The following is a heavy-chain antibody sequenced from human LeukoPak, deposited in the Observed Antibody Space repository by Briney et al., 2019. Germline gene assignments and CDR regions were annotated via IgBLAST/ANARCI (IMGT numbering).Heavy chain of an antibody. J-gene: IGHJ5*02. CDR1: GGSFSGYY. D-gene: IGHD3-10*01. CDR2: INHSGST. V-gene: IGHV4-34*01. CDR3: ARLIGITMVRGVIEGP. Sequence: PSETLSLTCAVYGGSFSGYYWIWIRQPPGKGLEWIGEINHSGSTNYNPSLKSRVTISVDTSKNQFSLKLSSVTAADTAVYYCARLIGITMVRGVIEGPWGQGTLVTVSS.